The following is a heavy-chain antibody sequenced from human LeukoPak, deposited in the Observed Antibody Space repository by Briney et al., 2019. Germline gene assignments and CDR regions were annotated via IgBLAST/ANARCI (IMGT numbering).Heavy chain of an antibody. D-gene: IGHD2-15*01. CDR2: INYNGST. CDR3: ARGISDCSGGSCYSPYAFDI. CDR1: GGSFSGYY. V-gene: IGHV4-34*01. Sequence: PSETLSLTCAVSGGSFSGYYWSWIRQPPGKGLEWIGEINYNGSTKYNPSLKSRVTISVDTSKIQFSLKLSSVTAADTAVYYCARGISDCSGGSCYSPYAFDIWGQGTMVTVSS. J-gene: IGHJ3*02.